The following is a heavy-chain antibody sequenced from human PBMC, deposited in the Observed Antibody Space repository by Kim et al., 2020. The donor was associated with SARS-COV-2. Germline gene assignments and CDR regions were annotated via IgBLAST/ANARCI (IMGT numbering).Heavy chain of an antibody. CDR2: IYYSGTI. CDR3: ARGGMVAMTY. V-gene: IGHV4-59*13. J-gene: IGHJ4*02. CDR1: GGSISSYY. Sequence: SETLSLTCTVSGGSISSYYWSWIRQPPGKGLEWIGYIYYSGTINYNPSLKSRVTISVDTSKNQFSLKLSSMTAADTAVYYCARGGMVAMTYWGQGTLVTV. D-gene: IGHD5-12*01.